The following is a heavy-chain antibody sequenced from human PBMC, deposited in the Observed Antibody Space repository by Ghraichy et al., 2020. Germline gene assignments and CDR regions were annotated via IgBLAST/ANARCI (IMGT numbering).Heavy chain of an antibody. CDR3: TTVIGSSWYLGYYYYGMDV. V-gene: IGHV3-15*01. D-gene: IGHD6-13*01. CDR1: GFTFSNAW. J-gene: IGHJ6*02. CDR2: IKSKTDGGTT. Sequence: GGSLRLSCAASGFTFSNAWMSWVRQAPGKGLEWVGRIKSKTDGGTTDYAAPVKGRFTISRDDSKNTLYLQMNSLKTEDTAVYYCTTVIGSSWYLGYYYYGMDVWGQGTTVTVSS.